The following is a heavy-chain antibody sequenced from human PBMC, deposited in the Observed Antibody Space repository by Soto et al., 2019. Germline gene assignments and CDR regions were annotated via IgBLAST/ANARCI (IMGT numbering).Heavy chain of an antibody. Sequence: ASVKVSCKASGYTFTSYGISWVRQAPGQGLEWMGWISAYSGNTDYAQKLQGRVTMTTDTSTSTAYMELRSLRSDDTAVYYCARTTYYDFWSGYPSGGMDVWGQGTTVTVSS. CDR3: ARTTYYDFWSGYPSGGMDV. D-gene: IGHD3-3*01. CDR1: GYTFTSYG. V-gene: IGHV1-18*01. CDR2: ISAYSGNT. J-gene: IGHJ6*02.